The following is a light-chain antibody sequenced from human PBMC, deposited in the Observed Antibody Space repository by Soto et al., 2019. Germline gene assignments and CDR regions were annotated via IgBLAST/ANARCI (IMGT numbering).Light chain of an antibody. CDR3: HQSYSTPRT. J-gene: IGKJ1*01. V-gene: IGKV1-39*01. CDR2: AAS. Sequence: DIQMTQSPSSLSASVGDRVTITCRASQSISSYLNWYQQKPGKAPKLLIYAASSLQSGVPSRFSGSGPRTDFPLPISRLQPEDFATYYCHQSYSTPRTFGQGTKVEIK. CDR1: QSISSY.